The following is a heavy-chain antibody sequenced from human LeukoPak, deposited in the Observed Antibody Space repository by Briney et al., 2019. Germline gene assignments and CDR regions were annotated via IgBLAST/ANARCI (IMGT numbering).Heavy chain of an antibody. CDR3: ARDKEAAVDFWSGYYPL. CDR1: GFLFSSYW. CDR2: IKRDGSER. J-gene: IGHJ4*02. Sequence: GGSLRLSCAASGFLFSSYWMGWVRQAPGKGLEWVANIKRDGSERYYEDSVKGRFTISRDNAQNSLYLQMNSLREEDTAVYYCARDKEAAVDFWSGYYPLWCQGTLVTVSS. V-gene: IGHV3-7*01. D-gene: IGHD3-3*01.